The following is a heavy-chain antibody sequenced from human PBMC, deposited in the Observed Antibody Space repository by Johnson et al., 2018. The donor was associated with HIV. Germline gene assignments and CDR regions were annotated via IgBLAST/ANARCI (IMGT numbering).Heavy chain of an antibody. CDR3: ARDYDIPRDDAFDI. CDR1: GFTVSSYA. CDR2: ISYDGSNK. Sequence: VQLVESGGGLVQPGGSLRLSCAASGFTVSSYALHWVRQAPGKGLEWVAVISYDGSNKYYAESVKGRFTISRDNSKNTRYLQMNSLRVEDTAVYYCARDYDIPRDDAFDIWGQGAMVTVSS. V-gene: IGHV3-30-3*01. J-gene: IGHJ3*02. D-gene: IGHD3-9*01.